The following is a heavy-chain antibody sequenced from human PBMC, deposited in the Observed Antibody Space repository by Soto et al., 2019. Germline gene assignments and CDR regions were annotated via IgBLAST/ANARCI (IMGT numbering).Heavy chain of an antibody. J-gene: IGHJ4*02. V-gene: IGHV1-69*01. CDR3: ARNRGYSWYYHFDY. CDR1: GGTFSSYA. Sequence: QVQLVQSGAEVKKPGSSVKVSCKASGGTFSSYAISWVRQAPGQGLEWMGGIIPIFGTANYAQKFQGRVTITADETTSTAYNEVNRLKTEDTAVYYLARNRGYSWYYHFDYWGQGTLVTVSS. CDR2: IIPIFGTA. D-gene: IGHD5-12*01.